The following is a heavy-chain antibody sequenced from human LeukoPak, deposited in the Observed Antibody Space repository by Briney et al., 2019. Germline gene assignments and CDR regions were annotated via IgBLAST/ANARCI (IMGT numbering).Heavy chain of an antibody. V-gene: IGHV3-11*04. CDR2: ISSSGSNI. Sequence: GGSLRLSCVASEFTFSDYYMSWIRQAPGKGLEGFSYISSSGSNIDYADSVKGRFTISRDNAKNSLYLQMNSLRAEDTAVYYCARAHHYDTSGYHHCLDYWGQGTLVTVSS. D-gene: IGHD3-22*01. CDR3: ARAHHYDTSGYHHCLDY. CDR1: EFTFSDYY. J-gene: IGHJ4*02.